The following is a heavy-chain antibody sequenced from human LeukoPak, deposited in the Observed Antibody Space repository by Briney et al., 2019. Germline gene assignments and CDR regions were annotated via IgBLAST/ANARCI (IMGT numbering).Heavy chain of an antibody. CDR2: IYYSGST. CDR3: ARAELRYFDWAHDAFDI. Sequence: SETLSLTCTVSGGSISSYYWSWIRHPPGKGLEWIGYIYYSGSTNYNPSLKSRVTISVDTSKNQFSLKLSSVTAADTAVYYCARAELRYFDWAHDAFDIWGQGTMVTVSS. J-gene: IGHJ3*02. D-gene: IGHD3-9*01. V-gene: IGHV4-59*01. CDR1: GGSISSYY.